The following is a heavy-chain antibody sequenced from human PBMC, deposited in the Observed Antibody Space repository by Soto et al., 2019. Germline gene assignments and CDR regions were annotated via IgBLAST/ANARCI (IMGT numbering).Heavy chain of an antibody. CDR1: GFTFSSYG. CDR2: ISYDGSNK. J-gene: IGHJ4*02. V-gene: IGHV3-30*18. Sequence: GGSLRLSCAASGFTFSSYGMHWVRQAPGKGLEWVAVISYDGSNKYYADSVKGRFTISRENSKNTLYLQMNSLRAEDTVVYYCAKGGDFDSWGQGTLVTVSS. D-gene: IGHD3-16*01. CDR3: AKGGDFDS.